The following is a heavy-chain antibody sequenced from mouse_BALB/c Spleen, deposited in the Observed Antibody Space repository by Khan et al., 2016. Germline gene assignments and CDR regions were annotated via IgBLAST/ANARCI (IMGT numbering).Heavy chain of an antibody. V-gene: IGHV3-1*02. J-gene: IGHJ4*01. Sequence: VQLKESGPDLVKPSQSLSLTCTVTGYSITSGYSWHWIRQFPGNKLEWMGYIHYSGGTNYIPSLKSRISITRDTSKNQFFLQLNSVTPEDTATYYCTGSHGYYAMDYWGQGTSVTVSS. CDR3: TGSHGYYAMDY. CDR1: GYSITSGYS. CDR2: IHYSGGT.